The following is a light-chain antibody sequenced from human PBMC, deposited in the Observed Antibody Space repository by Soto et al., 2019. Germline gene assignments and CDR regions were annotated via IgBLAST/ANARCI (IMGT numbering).Light chain of an antibody. J-gene: IGLJ1*01. V-gene: IGLV2-14*01. Sequence: QSVLTQPSSVSGSPGQSITISCTGTSSDVGGYNYVSWYQQHPGKAPKLMIYEVSNRPSGVSNRFSGSKSGNTASLTISGLQAEDEAGYYCSSYTSSGTVAFGTGTKV. CDR1: SSDVGGYNY. CDR3: SSYTSSGTVA. CDR2: EVS.